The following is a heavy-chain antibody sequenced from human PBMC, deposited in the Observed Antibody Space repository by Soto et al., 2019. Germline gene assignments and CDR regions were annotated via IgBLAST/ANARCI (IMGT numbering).Heavy chain of an antibody. V-gene: IGHV4-4*02. D-gene: IGHD2-15*01. Sequence: PSETLSLTCAVSGGSISSSNWWSWVRQPPGKGLEWIGEIYHSGSTNYNPSLKSRVTISVDKSKNQFSLKLSSVTAADTAVYYCARDRRYCSGGSCLDYFDYWGQGTLVT. CDR1: GGSISSSNW. CDR2: IYHSGST. CDR3: ARDRRYCSGGSCLDYFDY. J-gene: IGHJ4*02.